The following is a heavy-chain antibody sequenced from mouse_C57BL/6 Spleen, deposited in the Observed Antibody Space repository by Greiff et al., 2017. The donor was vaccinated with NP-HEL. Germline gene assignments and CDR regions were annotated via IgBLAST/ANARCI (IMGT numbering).Heavy chain of an antibody. J-gene: IGHJ2*01. V-gene: IGHV1-80*01. D-gene: IGHD1-1*01. Sequence: VQLQQSGAELVKPGASVKISCKASGYAFSSYWMNWVKQRPGKGLEWIGQIYPGDGDTNYNGKFKGKATLTADKSSSTAYMQLSSLTSEDSAVYCCARERDGSNSFDYWGQGTTLTVSS. CDR1: GYAFSSYW. CDR3: ARERDGSNSFDY. CDR2: IYPGDGDT.